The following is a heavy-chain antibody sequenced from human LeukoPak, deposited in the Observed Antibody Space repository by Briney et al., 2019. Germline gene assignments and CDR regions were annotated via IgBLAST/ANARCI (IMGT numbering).Heavy chain of an antibody. D-gene: IGHD1-26*01. CDR2: IYYSGST. CDR1: GGSINSSSYY. CDR3: ARRYSGSFSATAFDY. V-gene: IGHV4-39*01. J-gene: IGHJ4*02. Sequence: SETLSLTCTVSGGSINSSSYYWGWIRQPPGKGLERIGNIYYSGSTNYNPSLKSRVTISVDTSKSQSSLKLRSLTAADTAVYYCARRYSGSFSATAFDYWGQGTLVTVSS.